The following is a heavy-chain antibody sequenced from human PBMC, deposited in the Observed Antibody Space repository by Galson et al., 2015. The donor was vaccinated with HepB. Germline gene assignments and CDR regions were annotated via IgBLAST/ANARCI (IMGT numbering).Heavy chain of an antibody. CDR2: IWYDGSNK. CDR1: GFTFSSYG. J-gene: IGHJ4*02. D-gene: IGHD4-23*01. CDR3: AKEDNYGGNLPTDY. V-gene: IGHV3-33*06. Sequence: SLRLSCAASGFTFSSYGMHWVRQAPGKGLEWVAVIWYDGSNKYYADSVKGRFTISRDNSKNTLYLQMNSLRAEDTAVYYCAKEDNYGGNLPTDYWGQGTLVTVSS.